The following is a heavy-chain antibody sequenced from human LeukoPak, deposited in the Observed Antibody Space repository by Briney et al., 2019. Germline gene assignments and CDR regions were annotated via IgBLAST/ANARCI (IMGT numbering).Heavy chain of an antibody. Sequence: ASVKVSCKASGYTFSDYSMHWVRQAPGQGLEWMGWINPNSGGTNYAQKFQGRFTMTRGTSISTVYMELSRLRSDDTATYYCARDLVDIVSTVSYGDSAFDYWGQGTLVSVSS. CDR2: INPNSGGT. D-gene: IGHD5/OR15-5a*01. J-gene: IGHJ4*02. CDR1: GYTFSDYS. V-gene: IGHV1-2*02. CDR3: ARDLVDIVSTVSYGDSAFDY.